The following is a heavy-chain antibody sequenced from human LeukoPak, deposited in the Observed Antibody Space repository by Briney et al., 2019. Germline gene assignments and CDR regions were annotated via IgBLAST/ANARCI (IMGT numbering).Heavy chain of an antibody. CDR1: GYIFTSYS. Sequence: ASVKVSCKASGYIFTSYSINWVRQATGQGLEWMGWINPNSGSTGYAQKFQGRVTMTRNPSISTAYMELNSLRSEDTAVYYCARVDNSIAGAANHWGQGTLVTVSS. V-gene: IGHV1-8*01. J-gene: IGHJ4*02. CDR2: INPNSGST. CDR3: ARVDNSIAGAANH. D-gene: IGHD6-13*01.